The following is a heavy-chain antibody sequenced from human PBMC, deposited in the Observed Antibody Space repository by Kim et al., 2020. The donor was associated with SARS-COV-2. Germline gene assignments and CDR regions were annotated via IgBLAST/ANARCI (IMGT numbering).Heavy chain of an antibody. Sequence: YAQKFQGRVTMTRDTSTSTVYMELSSLRSEDTAVYYCARDRSSGRKDFDYWGQGTLVTVSS. CDR3: ARDRSSGRKDFDY. J-gene: IGHJ4*02. V-gene: IGHV1-46*01. D-gene: IGHD6-19*01.